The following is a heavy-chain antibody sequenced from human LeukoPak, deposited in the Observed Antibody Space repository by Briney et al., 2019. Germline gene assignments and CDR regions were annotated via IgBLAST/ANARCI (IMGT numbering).Heavy chain of an antibody. CDR1: GFTFSDHN. V-gene: IGHV3-48*02. J-gene: IGHJ4*02. CDR2: IRSTSSTI. CDR3: ARDQYYYDKSGYPT. D-gene: IGHD3-22*01. Sequence: PGEALRLSCVASGFTFSDHNMNWVRQAPGKGLEWVSYIRSTSSTIYYADSVKGRFTISRDNAKNSLYLQMNSLRDEDTAVYYCARDQYYYDKSGYPTWGQGTLVAVPS.